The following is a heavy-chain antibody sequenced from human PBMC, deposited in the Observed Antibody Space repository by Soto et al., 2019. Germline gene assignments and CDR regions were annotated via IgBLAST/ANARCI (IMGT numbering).Heavy chain of an antibody. J-gene: IGHJ2*01. V-gene: IGHV3-23*01. CDR2: ISGSGGST. CDR3: AKEGVGYRDRVYWYFEL. CDR1: GFTFSSYA. D-gene: IGHD6-25*01. Sequence: EVQLLESGGGLVQPGGCLRLSCAASGFTFSSYAMTWVRQAPGKGLEWVSAISGSGGSTYYADTEKGQFTISSDNSKNTLYLQIKGRGDEDTAVYYCAKEGVGYRDRVYWYFELWGRGTLVAVS.